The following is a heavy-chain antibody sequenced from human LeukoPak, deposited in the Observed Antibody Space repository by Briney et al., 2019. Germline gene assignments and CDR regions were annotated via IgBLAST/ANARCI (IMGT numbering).Heavy chain of an antibody. J-gene: IGHJ4*02. CDR3: ASAREWEPFDY. V-gene: IGHV4-4*07. Sequence: SETLSLTCTVSGGFSSSFYWSWIRQPAGKGLEWIGRIYTSDSTNYNPSLKSRVTMSVDTSKNQFSLKLSSVTAADTAVYYCASAREWEPFDYWGQGTLVTVSS. CDR1: GGFSSSFY. CDR2: IYTSDST. D-gene: IGHD1-26*01.